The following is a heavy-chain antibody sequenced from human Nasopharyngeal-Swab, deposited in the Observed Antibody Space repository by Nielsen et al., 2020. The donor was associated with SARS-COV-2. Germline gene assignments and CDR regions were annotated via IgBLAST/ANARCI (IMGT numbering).Heavy chain of an antibody. CDR3: AHITRGVERDTIFGVPLASLSYYYMDV. CDR2: ISWDDDQ. D-gene: IGHD3-3*01. V-gene: IGHV2-5*02. CDR1: GFSLTTSGVG. Sequence: SAPTLVKPTQTLTLTCSFSGFSLTTSGVGVAWTRQPPGQALEWLALISWDDDQRYTPFLKTRLTINKDTSKDQVVLTLTNMGPVDSGTYYCAHITRGVERDTIFGVPLASLSYYYMDVWGKGTTVTVS. J-gene: IGHJ6*03.